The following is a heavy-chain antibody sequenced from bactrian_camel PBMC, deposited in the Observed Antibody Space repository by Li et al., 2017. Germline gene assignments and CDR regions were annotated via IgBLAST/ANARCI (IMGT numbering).Heavy chain of an antibody. CDR2: INSDGGTS. CDR1: GFTFSRHW. Sequence: HVQLVESGGGSVQTGGSLRLSCATSGFTFSRHWMYWLRQAPGKGLEWVSSINSDGGTSYYQNSVKGRFTISRDNAKSTVYLQMDRLKSEDTALYYCATRLSLSDCTYSTPDGCYSHRGQGTQVTVS. V-gene: IGHV3S1*01. J-gene: IGHJ4*01. D-gene: IGHD2*01.